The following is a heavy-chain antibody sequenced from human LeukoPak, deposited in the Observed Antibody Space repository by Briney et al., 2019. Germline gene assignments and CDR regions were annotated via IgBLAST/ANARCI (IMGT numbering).Heavy chain of an antibody. J-gene: IGHJ4*02. CDR3: STDGGRYRRGDY. V-gene: IGHV3-15*01. CDR1: GFTFSNAW. D-gene: IGHD1-26*01. Sequence: PGGSLRLSCAASGFTFSNAWMSWVRQAPGKGLEWVGRIKSKTEGVTTDYAAPVKGRFTISRDDPKNTLYLQMNSQKTEDTAVYYCSTDGGRYRRGDYWGQGTLVTVSS. CDR2: IKSKTEGVTT.